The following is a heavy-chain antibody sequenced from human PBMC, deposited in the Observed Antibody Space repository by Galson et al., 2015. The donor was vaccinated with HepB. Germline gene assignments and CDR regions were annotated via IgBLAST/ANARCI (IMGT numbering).Heavy chain of an antibody. J-gene: IGHJ4*02. CDR2: IKGDGSEK. D-gene: IGHD3-3*01. V-gene: IGHV3-7*03. Sequence: SLRLSCAASGFTFSNYWMTWVRQAPGKGLEWVANIKGDGSEKYHADSVKGRFTISRDNAKNSLYLQMNSLRAEDTAVYYCARVKFLEYLLSPDYWGQGTLVTVSS. CDR3: ARVKFLEYLLSPDY. CDR1: GFTFSNYW.